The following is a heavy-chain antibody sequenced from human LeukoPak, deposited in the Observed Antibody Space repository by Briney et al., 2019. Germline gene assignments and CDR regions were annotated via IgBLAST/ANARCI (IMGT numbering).Heavy chain of an antibody. D-gene: IGHD3-10*01. J-gene: IGHJ4*02. V-gene: IGHV3-30*18. CDR2: ISYDGSNK. CDR1: GFTLSSYA. CDR3: AKYYPPRWAPLGYFDY. Sequence: GGSLRLSCAASGFTLSSYAMHWVRQAPGKGLEWVAVISYDGSNKYYADSVKGRFTISRDNSKNTLYLQMNSLRAEDTAVYYCAKYYPPRWAPLGYFDYWGQGTLVTVSS.